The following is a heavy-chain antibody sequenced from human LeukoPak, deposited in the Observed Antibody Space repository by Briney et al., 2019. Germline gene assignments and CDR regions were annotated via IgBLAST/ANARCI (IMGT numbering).Heavy chain of an antibody. CDR1: GFTFSSYW. J-gene: IGHJ4*02. Sequence: GGSLRLSCAASGFTFSSYWMSWVRQAPGKGLEWVANIKQDGSEKYYVDSVKGRFTISRDNAKNSLYLQMNSLRAEDTAVYYCARGGGNGLIPLYFDYWGQGTLVTVSS. CDR2: IKQDGSEK. V-gene: IGHV3-7*01. CDR3: ARGGGNGLIPLYFDY. D-gene: IGHD2-8*01.